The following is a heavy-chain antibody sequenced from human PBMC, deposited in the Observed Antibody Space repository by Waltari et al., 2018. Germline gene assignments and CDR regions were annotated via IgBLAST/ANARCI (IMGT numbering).Heavy chain of an antibody. CDR2: IKQDGSEK. V-gene: IGHV3-7*01. J-gene: IGHJ4*02. D-gene: IGHD3-16*01. CDR1: GFTFSSYW. CDR3: ARVGVLTRVGFDY. Sequence: EVQLVESGGGLVQPGGSLRLSCAASGFTFSSYWMSWVRQAPGKGLEWVANIKQDGSEKYDVDSVKGRFTISRDNAKNSLYLQMNSLRAEDTAVYYCARVGVLTRVGFDYWGQGTLVTVSS.